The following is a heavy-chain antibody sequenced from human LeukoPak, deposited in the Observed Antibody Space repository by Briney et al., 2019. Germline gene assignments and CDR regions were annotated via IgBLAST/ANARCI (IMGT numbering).Heavy chain of an antibody. CDR2: IYYTGTT. CDR3: ARDRALGSGKYYFDY. D-gene: IGHD3-16*01. J-gene: IGHJ4*02. CDR1: GGSISSYY. Sequence: SETPSLTCTVSGGSISSYYWSWIRQPPGKGLEWVGYIYYTGTTNYNPSLKSRVTISLDTSKNQFSLKLSSVTAADTAVYYCARDRALGSGKYYFDYWGRGTLVTVSS. V-gene: IGHV4-59*01.